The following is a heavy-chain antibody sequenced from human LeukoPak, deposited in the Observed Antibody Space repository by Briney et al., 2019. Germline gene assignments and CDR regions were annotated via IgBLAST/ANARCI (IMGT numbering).Heavy chain of an antibody. Sequence: GGSLRLSCAASRFSLSTYALSWVRQAPGGGLEWVSAISGSGDKTYHADSVKGRFTISKDNSENRLSLQMYSLLVEDNDTYFCAKDTTAWWYHRAYMNVWGKGTTVTVSS. CDR3: AKDTTAWWYHRAYMNV. D-gene: IGHD2-15*01. V-gene: IGHV3-23*01. CDR2: ISGSGDKT. J-gene: IGHJ6*03. CDR1: RFSLSTYA.